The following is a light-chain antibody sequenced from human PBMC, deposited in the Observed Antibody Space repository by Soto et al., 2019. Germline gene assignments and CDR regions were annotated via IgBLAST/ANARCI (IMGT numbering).Light chain of an antibody. V-gene: IGLV2-14*01. CDR2: EVS. CDR3: SSYRSRSSYV. Sequence: QSALTQPDSVSGSPGQSITISCTGTSSDVGGYNYASWYQQHPGKAPKLMIYEVSNRPSGVSNRLSGSKSGNTASLTISGLQAEDEADYYCSSYRSRSSYVFGTGTKVTVL. J-gene: IGLJ1*01. CDR1: SSDVGGYNY.